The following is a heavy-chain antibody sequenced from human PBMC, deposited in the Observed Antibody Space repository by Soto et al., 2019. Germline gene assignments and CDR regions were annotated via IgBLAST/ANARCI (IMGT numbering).Heavy chain of an antibody. CDR3: ARATGPVVAATRLYYYGMDV. CDR1: GGSISSGGYY. CDR2: IYYSGST. D-gene: IGHD2-15*01. Sequence: PSETLSLTCTVSGGSISSGGYYWSWIRQHPGKGLERIGYIYYSGSTYYNPSLKSRVTISVDTSKNQFSLKLSSVTAADTAVYYCARATGPVVAATRLYYYGMDVWGQGTTVTVSS. J-gene: IGHJ6*02. V-gene: IGHV4-31*03.